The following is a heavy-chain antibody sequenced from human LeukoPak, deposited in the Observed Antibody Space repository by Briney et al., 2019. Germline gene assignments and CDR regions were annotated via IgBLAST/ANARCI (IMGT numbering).Heavy chain of an antibody. V-gene: IGHV1-3*01. D-gene: IGHD5-18*01. Sequence: GASVKVSCKASGYTFTSYAMHWVRQAPGQRLEWMGWINAGNGNTKYSQEFQGRVTITRDTSASTAYMELSSLRSEDTAVYYCARDHHAAMVNSFDYWGQGTLVTVSS. CDR2: INAGNGNT. CDR3: ARDHHAAMVNSFDY. J-gene: IGHJ4*02. CDR1: GYTFTSYA.